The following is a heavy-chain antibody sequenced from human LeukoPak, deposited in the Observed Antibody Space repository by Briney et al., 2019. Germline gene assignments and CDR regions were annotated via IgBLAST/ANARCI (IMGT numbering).Heavy chain of an antibody. CDR3: ARWEWELNAYFDY. V-gene: IGHV4-38-2*02. CDR1: GYSISSGYY. J-gene: IGHJ4*02. D-gene: IGHD1-26*01. Sequence: SETLSLTCTVSGYSISSGYYWGWIRQPPGKGLEWIGSIYHSGSTYYNPSLKSRVTISVDTSKNQFSLKLSSVTAADTAVYYCARWEWELNAYFDYWGQGTLVTVSS. CDR2: IYHSGST.